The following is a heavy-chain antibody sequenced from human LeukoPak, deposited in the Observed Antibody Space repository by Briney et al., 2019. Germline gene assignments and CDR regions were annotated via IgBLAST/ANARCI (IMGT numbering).Heavy chain of an antibody. V-gene: IGHV4-59*08. CDR3: ARHSGGLSGYDEDYYYYYGMDV. CDR1: GDSINYYY. CDR2: IHYTGTT. J-gene: IGHJ6*02. Sequence: SETLSLTCTVSGDSINYYYWSWIRQSPGKGLEWIGYIHYTGTTNYNPSLKSRVTISVDTSKSQVSLKLTSVTAADTAVYYCARHSGGLSGYDEDYYYYYGMDVWGQGTTVTVSS. D-gene: IGHD5-12*01.